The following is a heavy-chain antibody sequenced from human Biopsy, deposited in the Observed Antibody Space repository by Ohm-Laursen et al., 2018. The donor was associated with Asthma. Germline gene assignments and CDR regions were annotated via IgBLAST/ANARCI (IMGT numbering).Heavy chain of an antibody. CDR3: ARAQGYYDSRGYYRSFDY. CDR2: IYYSGST. J-gene: IGHJ4*02. Sequence: SETLSLTCTVSYGSITSGGYYWTWIRQHPGKGLEWIGFIYYSGSTYYNPSLKSRASISIDTSKNQFSLKLSSVTAADTAVYYCARAQGYYDSRGYYRSFDYWGQGTLVTVSS. D-gene: IGHD3-22*01. CDR1: YGSITSGGYY. V-gene: IGHV4-31*03.